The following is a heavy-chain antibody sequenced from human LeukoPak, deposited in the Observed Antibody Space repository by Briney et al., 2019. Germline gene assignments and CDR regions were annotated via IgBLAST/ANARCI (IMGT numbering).Heavy chain of an antibody. CDR2: MNPNSGNT. Sequence: ASVKVSCQASGYTFTSYDINWVRQATGQGLEWMGWMNPNSGNTGYAQKFQGRVTITRNTSISTAYMELSSLRSEDTAVYYCALWEQQLFPSDAFDIWGQGTMVTVSS. CDR1: GYTFTSYD. CDR3: ALWEQQLFPSDAFDI. D-gene: IGHD6-13*01. J-gene: IGHJ3*02. V-gene: IGHV1-8*03.